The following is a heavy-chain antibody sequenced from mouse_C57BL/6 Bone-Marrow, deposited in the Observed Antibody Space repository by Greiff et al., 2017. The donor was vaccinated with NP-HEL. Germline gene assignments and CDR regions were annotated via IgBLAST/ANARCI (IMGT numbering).Heavy chain of an antibody. CDR2: INPNNGGT. D-gene: IGHD2-3*01. V-gene: IGHV1-26*01. Sequence: EVQLQQSGPELVKPGASVKISCKASGYTFTDYYMNWVKQSHGKSLEWIGDINPNNGGTSYNQKFKGKATLTVDKSSSTAYMELRSLTSEDSAVYYCARYLYDGYYEEEWFAYWGQGTLVTVSA. CDR1: GYTFTDYY. CDR3: ARYLYDGYYEEEWFAY. J-gene: IGHJ3*01.